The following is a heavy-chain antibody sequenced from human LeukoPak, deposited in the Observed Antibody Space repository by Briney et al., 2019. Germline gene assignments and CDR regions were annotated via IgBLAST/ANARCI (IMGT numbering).Heavy chain of an antibody. J-gene: IGHJ4*02. V-gene: IGHV3-49*03. D-gene: IGHD5-18*01. Sequence: GGSLRLSCTASGFTFGDYAMSWFRQAPGKGLEWVGFIRSKAYDGTTEYAASVKGRFTISRDDSKSIAYLQMNSLKTEDTAVYYCTRSRGYSYGYSDYWGRGTLVTVSS. CDR2: IRSKAYDGTT. CDR3: TRSRGYSYGYSDY. CDR1: GFTFGDYA.